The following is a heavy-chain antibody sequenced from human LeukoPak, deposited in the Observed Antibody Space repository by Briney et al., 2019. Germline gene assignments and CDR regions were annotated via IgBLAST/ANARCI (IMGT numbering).Heavy chain of an antibody. CDR2: INPSGGST. D-gene: IGHD3-22*01. CDR3: ARDSYYDSSGKTGAFDI. J-gene: IGHJ3*02. V-gene: IGHV1-46*01. Sequence: ASVKVSCKASGYTFTGYYMHWVRQAPGQGLEWMGIINPSGGSTSYAQKFQGRVTMTRDMSTSTVYMELSSLRSEDTAVYYCARDSYYDSSGKTGAFDIWGQGTMVTVSS. CDR1: GYTFTGYY.